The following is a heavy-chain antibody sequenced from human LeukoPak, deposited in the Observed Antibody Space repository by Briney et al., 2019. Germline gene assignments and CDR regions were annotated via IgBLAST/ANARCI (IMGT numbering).Heavy chain of an antibody. D-gene: IGHD3-10*01. V-gene: IGHV1-2*02. J-gene: IGHJ6*03. CDR2: INSNSGGT. CDR1: GHTFTGYY. CDR3: ATFYGSGRPIPYYYYMDV. Sequence: ASVKVSCKASGHTFTGYYMHWVRQASGQGLEWMGWINSNSGGTNYAQKFQGRVTMTRDTSISTAYMELSRLRSDDTAVYYCATFYGSGRPIPYYYYMDVWGKGTTVTVSS.